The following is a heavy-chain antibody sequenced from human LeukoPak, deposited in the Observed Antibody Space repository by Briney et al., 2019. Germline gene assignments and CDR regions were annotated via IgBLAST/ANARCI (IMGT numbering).Heavy chain of an antibody. V-gene: IGHV3-7*03. J-gene: IGHJ6*02. D-gene: IGHD4-17*01. Sequence: PGGSLRLSCAASGFTFSTYWMTWVRQAPGKGPEGVANIKQDGSEKYYVDFVKGRFTISRDNAKNSLYLQMNSLRAEDSAVYYCARDSTVTLSYGMDVWGQGTTVTVSS. CDR2: IKQDGSEK. CDR1: GFTFSTYW. CDR3: ARDSTVTLSYGMDV.